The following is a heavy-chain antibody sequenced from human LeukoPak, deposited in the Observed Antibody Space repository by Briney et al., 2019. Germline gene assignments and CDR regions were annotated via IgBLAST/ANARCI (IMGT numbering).Heavy chain of an antibody. Sequence: GGSLRLSCAASGFTFSSYAMHWVRQAPGKGLEWVAVISYDGSNKYYADSVKGRFTISRDNSKNTLYLQMNSLRAEDTAVYYCARDGMGLTILFYYYYMDVWGKGTAVTVSS. V-gene: IGHV3-30*04. D-gene: IGHD4/OR15-4a*01. J-gene: IGHJ6*03. CDR2: ISYDGSNK. CDR3: ARDGMGLTILFYYYYMDV. CDR1: GFTFSSYA.